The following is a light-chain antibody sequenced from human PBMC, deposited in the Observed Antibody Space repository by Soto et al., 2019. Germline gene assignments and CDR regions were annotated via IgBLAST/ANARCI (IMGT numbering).Light chain of an antibody. CDR2: DVR. CDR1: SSDVGGYNY. J-gene: IGLJ2*01. CDR3: SSYASSSTLV. Sequence: QSVLTQPASVSGSPGQSITISCTGTSSDVGGYNYVSWYQQHPGKAPKLMIYDVRNRPSGVSNRFSGSKSGNTASLTISGLQAEDEADYYCSSYASSSTLVFGGGTKVTV. V-gene: IGLV2-14*01.